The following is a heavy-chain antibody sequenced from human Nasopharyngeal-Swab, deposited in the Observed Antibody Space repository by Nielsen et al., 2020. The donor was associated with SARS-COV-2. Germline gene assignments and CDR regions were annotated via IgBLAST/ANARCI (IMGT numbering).Heavy chain of an antibody. J-gene: IGHJ4*02. D-gene: IGHD5-12*01. CDR3: ARGYSGYYAY. V-gene: IGHV3-30-3*01. Sequence: GGSLRLSCAASGFTFSSCAMHWVRQAPGKGLEWVAVISYDGSNKYYADSVKGRFTISRDNSKNTLYLQMNSLRAEDTAVYYCARGYSGYYAYWGQGTLVTVSS. CDR2: ISYDGSNK. CDR1: GFTFSSCA.